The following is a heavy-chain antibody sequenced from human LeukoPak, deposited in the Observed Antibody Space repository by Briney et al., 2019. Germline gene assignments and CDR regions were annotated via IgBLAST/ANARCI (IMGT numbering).Heavy chain of an antibody. D-gene: IGHD2-15*01. CDR3: ARTERPARYEAILSHMDV. CDR1: GFTFSSYS. Sequence: GGSLRLSCAASGFTFSSYSMNWVRQAPGKGLEWVSSISSSSSYIYYADSVKGRFTISRDNAKNSLYLQMNSLRAEDTAVYYCARTERPARYEAILSHMDVWGKGTTVTVSS. J-gene: IGHJ6*03. CDR2: ISSSSSYI. V-gene: IGHV3-21*01.